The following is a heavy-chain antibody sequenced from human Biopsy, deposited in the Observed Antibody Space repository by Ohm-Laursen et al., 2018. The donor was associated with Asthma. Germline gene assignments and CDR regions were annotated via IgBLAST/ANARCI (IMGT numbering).Heavy chain of an antibody. D-gene: IGHD6-19*01. J-gene: IGHJ4*02. CDR2: ITGSGGTT. CDR3: AKDFRCIAVAGDRGFDY. V-gene: IGHV3-23*01. CDR1: GFTFSSSA. Sequence: SLRLSCAASGFTFSSSAMSWVRQAPGKGLERVSAITGSGGTTYYADSVRGRFTISRDNSKSTLFLQMDSLSAEDTAVYYCAKDFRCIAVAGDRGFDYWGQGTLVIVSS.